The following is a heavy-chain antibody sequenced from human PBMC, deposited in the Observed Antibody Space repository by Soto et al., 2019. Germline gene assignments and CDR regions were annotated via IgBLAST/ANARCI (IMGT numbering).Heavy chain of an antibody. J-gene: IGHJ4*02. D-gene: IGHD6-13*01. CDR1: GFTVSSNY. CDR2: IYSGVST. CDR3: ARGGGLYSIAFIDC. Sequence: EVQLVESGGGLIQPGGSLRLSCAASGFTVSSNYMSWVRQAPGKGLEWGSGIYSGVSTYYADSVKGRFTISRDNSKNTLYLHMNSLRAAVTAVYYCARGGGLYSIAFIDCWGPGTLVTVSS. V-gene: IGHV3-53*01.